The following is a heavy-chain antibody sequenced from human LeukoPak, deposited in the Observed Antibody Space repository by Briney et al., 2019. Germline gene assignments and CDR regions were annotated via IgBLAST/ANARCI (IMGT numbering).Heavy chain of an antibody. V-gene: IGHV1-2*06. D-gene: IGHD4-17*01. Sequence: ASVKVSCKASGYTFTGYYVHWVRQAPGQGLEWMGRINPNSGGTNSAQKFQGRVTMTRDTSISTAYMELTRLRSDDTAVYYCARGDTVTTGPFDYWGQGTLVTVSS. CDR3: ARGDTVTTGPFDY. CDR1: GYTFTGYY. J-gene: IGHJ4*02. CDR2: INPNSGGT.